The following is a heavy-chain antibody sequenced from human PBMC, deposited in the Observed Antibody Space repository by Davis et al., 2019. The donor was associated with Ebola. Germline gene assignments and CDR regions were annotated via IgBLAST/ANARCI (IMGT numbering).Heavy chain of an antibody. CDR3: SKQVYYYGSGRLHYGSFDS. V-gene: IGHV4-39*01. J-gene: IGHJ4*02. CDR2: IHWTGGT. D-gene: IGHD3-10*01. Sequence: PSETLSLTCTVSGDSIRTANYYWGWIRQHPGKELEWIGRIHWTGGTNYNPSLRSRVIISVDTSKSQFSLEVRSVTAADTAVYYCSKQVYYYGSGRLHYGSFDSWGQGAQVTVS. CDR1: GDSIRTANYY.